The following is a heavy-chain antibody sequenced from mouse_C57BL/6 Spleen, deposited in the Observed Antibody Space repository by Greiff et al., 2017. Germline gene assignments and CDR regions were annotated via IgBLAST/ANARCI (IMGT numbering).Heavy chain of an antibody. CDR2: IDPSDSET. CDR1: GYTFTSYW. V-gene: IGHV1-52*01. CDR3: ARRDYYGSSHYYAMDY. D-gene: IGHD1-1*01. Sequence: VQLVESGAELVRPGSSVKLSCKASGYTFTSYWMPWVKQRPIQGLEWIGNIDPSDSETHYNQKFKYKATLTVDKSSSTAYMQLSSLTSEDSAVYYCARRDYYGSSHYYAMDYWGQGTSVTVSS. J-gene: IGHJ4*01.